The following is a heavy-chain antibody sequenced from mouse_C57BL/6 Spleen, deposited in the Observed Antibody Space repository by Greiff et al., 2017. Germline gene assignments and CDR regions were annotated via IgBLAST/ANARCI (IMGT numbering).Heavy chain of an antibody. CDR3: ARRDHYYGSSYYYAMDY. V-gene: IGHV1-55*01. J-gene: IGHJ4*01. CDR2: IYPGSGST. CDR1: GYTFTSYW. D-gene: IGHD1-1*01. Sequence: QVQLQQPGAELVKPGASVKMSCKASGYTFTSYWITWVKQRPGQGLEWIGDIYPGSGSTNYNEKFKSKATLTVDTSSSTAYMQLSSLTSEDSAVYYCARRDHYYGSSYYYAMDYWGQGTSVTVSS.